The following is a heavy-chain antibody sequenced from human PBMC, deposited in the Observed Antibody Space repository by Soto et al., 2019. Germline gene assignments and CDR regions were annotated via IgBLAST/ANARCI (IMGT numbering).Heavy chain of an antibody. V-gene: IGHV3-23*01. Sequence: VSLRLSCAASGFTFSSYAMSWVRQAPGKGLEWVSAISGSGGSTYYADSVKGRFTISRDNSKNTLYLQMNSLRAEDTAVYYCAKGQQQLVREYFDYWGQGTLVTVSS. J-gene: IGHJ4*02. CDR2: ISGSGGST. CDR1: GFTFSSYA. D-gene: IGHD6-13*01. CDR3: AKGQQQLVREYFDY.